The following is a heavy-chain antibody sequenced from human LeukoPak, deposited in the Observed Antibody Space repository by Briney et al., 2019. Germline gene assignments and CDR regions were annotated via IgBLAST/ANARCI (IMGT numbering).Heavy chain of an antibody. CDR2: MYYSGST. Sequence: SETLSLTCTVSGGSISSNGYYWGWIRQPPGKGLEGIGDMYYSGSTYYNPSLKSRVTISVDTSKNQFSLKLSSVTAADTAVYYCARHRGYSYGPIGFWGQGTLVTVSS. D-gene: IGHD5-18*01. V-gene: IGHV4-39*01. CDR1: GGSISSNGYY. J-gene: IGHJ4*02. CDR3: ARHRGYSYGPIGF.